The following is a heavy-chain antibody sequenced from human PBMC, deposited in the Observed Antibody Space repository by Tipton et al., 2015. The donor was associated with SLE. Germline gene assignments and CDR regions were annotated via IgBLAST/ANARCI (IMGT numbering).Heavy chain of an antibody. V-gene: IGHV4-38-2*02. Sequence: TLSLTCTVSGFSISSGYYWGWMRQSPGKGLEWIGSIYYSGSTFHNPSVRSGVTISVDTSKNQFSLKLSSVTGADTAVYYCAREWSGKGVFDPWGQGTLVTVSS. CDR3: AREWSGKGVFDP. D-gene: IGHD3-10*01. CDR2: IYYSGST. CDR1: GFSISSGYY. J-gene: IGHJ5*02.